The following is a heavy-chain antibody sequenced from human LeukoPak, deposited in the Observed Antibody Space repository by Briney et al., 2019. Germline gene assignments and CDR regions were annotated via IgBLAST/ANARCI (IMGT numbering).Heavy chain of an antibody. V-gene: IGHV4-39*01. D-gene: IGHD6-19*01. Sequence: SETLSLTCTVSGGSISNSNYYWGWVRQPPGKGLEWIGTIYYNGATQYNPSLKSRVAISVDTSKNQFSLRLTSVTATDAAKYYCAKELRIPALADTGDYWGQGTPVTVSS. CDR2: IYYNGAT. CDR3: AKELRIPALADTGDY. CDR1: GGSISNSNYY. J-gene: IGHJ4*02.